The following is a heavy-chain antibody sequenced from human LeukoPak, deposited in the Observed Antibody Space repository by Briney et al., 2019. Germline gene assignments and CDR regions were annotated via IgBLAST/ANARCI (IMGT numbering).Heavy chain of an antibody. J-gene: IGHJ3*02. CDR1: GGSISSSSYY. V-gene: IGHV4-39*01. Sequence: SETLSLTCTVSGGSISSSSYYWGWIRQPPGKGLEWIGSIYYSGSTYYNPSLKSRVTISVDTSKNQFSLKLSSVTAADTAVYYCARGTPANWFDIWGQGAMVTVSS. CDR3: ARGTPANWFDI. CDR2: IYYSGST.